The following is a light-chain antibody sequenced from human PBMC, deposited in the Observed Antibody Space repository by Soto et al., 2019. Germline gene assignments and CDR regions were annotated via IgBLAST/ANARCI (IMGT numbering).Light chain of an antibody. J-gene: IGKJ5*01. V-gene: IGKV3-15*01. CDR1: QSVSSN. CDR2: GAS. Sequence: ETVMTQSPATLSVSPGERVTLSCRASQSVSSNLAWYQQKSGQAPRLLIYGASTRATGIPAWFSGSGSGTEFTLTISSLQYEDFGIYYCQQYNNWPPVTFGQGTRLEIK. CDR3: QQYNNWPPVT.